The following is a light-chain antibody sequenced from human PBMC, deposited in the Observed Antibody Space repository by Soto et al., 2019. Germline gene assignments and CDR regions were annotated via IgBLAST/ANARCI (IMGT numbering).Light chain of an antibody. CDR2: GAS. CDR3: QRYNNWWT. J-gene: IGKJ1*01. CDR1: QSVSSN. Sequence: EIVLTQSPATLSVSPGERATLSCRASQSVSSNLAWYQQKPGQAPRLLIYGASTRATGIPARFSGSGSGTEFTLTISSLQSEDFAGDYCQRYNNWWTFGQGLKVDIK. V-gene: IGKV3-15*01.